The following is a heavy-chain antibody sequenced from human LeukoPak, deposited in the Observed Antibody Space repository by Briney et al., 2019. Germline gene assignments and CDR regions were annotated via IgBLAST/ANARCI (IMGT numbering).Heavy chain of an antibody. D-gene: IGHD6-13*01. CDR2: IYYSGST. CDR3: ARGFGGSSWYGLRGYFDY. V-gene: IGHV4-39*07. J-gene: IGHJ4*02. CDR1: GGSISSSSYY. Sequence: LETLSLTCTVSGGSISSSSYYWGWIRQPPGKGLEWIGSIYYSGSTYYNPSLKSRVTISVDTSKNQFSLKLSSVTAADTAVYYCARGFGGSSWYGLRGYFDYWGQGTLVTVSS.